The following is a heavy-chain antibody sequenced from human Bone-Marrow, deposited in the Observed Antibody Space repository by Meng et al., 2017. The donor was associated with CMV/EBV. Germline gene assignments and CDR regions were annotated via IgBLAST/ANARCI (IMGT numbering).Heavy chain of an antibody. V-gene: IGHV4-34*01. D-gene: IGHD6-13*01. J-gene: IGHJ3*02. CDR1: GGSFSGYY. Sequence: GSLRLSCAVYGGSFSGYYWSWIRQPPGKGLEWIGEINHSGSTNYNPSLKSRVTISVDTSKNQFSLKLSSVTAADTAVYYCARDAVAAGLGDAFDIWGQGTMVTV. CDR3: ARDAVAAGLGDAFDI. CDR2: INHSGST.